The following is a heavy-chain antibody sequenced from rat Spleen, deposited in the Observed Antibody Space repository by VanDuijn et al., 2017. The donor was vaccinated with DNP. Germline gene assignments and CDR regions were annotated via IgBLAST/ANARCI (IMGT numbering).Heavy chain of an antibody. CDR3: TTDDTYYGSLFAY. CDR2: ISYDGSST. J-gene: IGHJ3*01. CDR1: GFTFSNYD. Sequence: EVQLVESGGGLVQPGRSMKLSCAASGFTFSNYDMAWVRQAPKKGLEWVATISYDGSSTYYRDSVKGRFTISRDNAKSTLYLQMDSLRSEDTATYYCTTDDTYYGSLFAYWGQGTLVTVSS. V-gene: IGHV5-7*01. D-gene: IGHD1-9*01.